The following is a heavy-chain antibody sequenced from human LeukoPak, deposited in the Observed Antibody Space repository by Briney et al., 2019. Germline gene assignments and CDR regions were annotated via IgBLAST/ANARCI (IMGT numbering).Heavy chain of an antibody. CDR2: IKQDGSEK. Sequence: GGSLRLSRTASGFTFNNYWMSWVRQASGGGLEWVANIKQDGSEKYYVDSVRGRFTISRDNAKNSLFLQMNTLRAEDTAVYYCARVRYYEDVWGQGTTVTVSS. V-gene: IGHV3-7*01. CDR3: ARVRYYEDV. CDR1: GFTFNNYW. J-gene: IGHJ6*02. D-gene: IGHD2/OR15-2a*01.